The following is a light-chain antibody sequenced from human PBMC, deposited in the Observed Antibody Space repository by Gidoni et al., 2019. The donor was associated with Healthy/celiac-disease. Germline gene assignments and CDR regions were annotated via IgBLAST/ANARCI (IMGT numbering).Light chain of an antibody. CDR1: QGISSY. CDR2: AAS. CDR3: QQYYSYPGX. V-gene: IGKV1-8*01. J-gene: IGKJ2*01. Sequence: AIRMTQSPSSFSASTGDRVTITCRASQGISSYLAWYQQKPGKAPKLLIYAASTLQSGVPSRFSGSGSGTDFTLTISCLQSEDFATYYCQQYYSYPGXFXQGTKLEIK.